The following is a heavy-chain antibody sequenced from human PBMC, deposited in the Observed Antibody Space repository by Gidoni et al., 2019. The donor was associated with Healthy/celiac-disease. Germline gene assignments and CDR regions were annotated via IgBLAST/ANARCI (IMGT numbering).Heavy chain of an antibody. V-gene: IGHV3-48*03. CDR1: GFTLSSYE. CDR2: ISSRGSTI. CDR3: ARVGYYDSSGYYYDYAFDI. J-gene: IGHJ3*02. Sequence: EVQLVESGGGLVKPGGSLRLSGAASGFTLSSYEMNGVRQAPGKGLEWVSYISSRGSTISYADSVKGRFTISRDNAKNSLYLQMNSLRAEDTAVYYCARVGYYDSSGYYYDYAFDIWGQGTMVTVSS. D-gene: IGHD3-22*01.